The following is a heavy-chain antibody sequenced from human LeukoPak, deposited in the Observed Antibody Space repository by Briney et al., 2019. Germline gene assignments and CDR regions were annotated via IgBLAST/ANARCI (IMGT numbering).Heavy chain of an antibody. J-gene: IGHJ4*02. D-gene: IGHD3-9*01. V-gene: IGHV1-8*02. CDR3: ARASPLLRYFDWWRTRLPGGGENDY. Sequence: ASVKVSCKASGGTFSSYAISWVRQATGQGLEWMGWMNPNSGNTGYAQKFQGRVTMTRNTSISTAYMELSSLRSEDTAVYYCARASPLLRYFDWWRTRLPGGGENDYWGQGTLVTVSS. CDR1: GGTFSSYA. CDR2: MNPNSGNT.